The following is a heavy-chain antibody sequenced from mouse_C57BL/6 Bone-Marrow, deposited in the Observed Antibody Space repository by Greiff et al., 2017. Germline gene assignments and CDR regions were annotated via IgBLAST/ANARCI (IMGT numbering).Heavy chain of an antibody. J-gene: IGHJ2*01. CDR1: GYTFTSYW. D-gene: IGHD3-2*02. Sequence: QVQLQQPGAELVRPGSSVKLSCKASGYTFTSYWMHWVKQRPIQGLEWIGNIAPSDSETHYNPKFKDKATLTEDNSSRTAYMQLSSLTSEDSAVYYCARRRTAQASFDYWGQGTTLTVSS. CDR3: ARRRTAQASFDY. V-gene: IGHV1-52*01. CDR2: IAPSDSET.